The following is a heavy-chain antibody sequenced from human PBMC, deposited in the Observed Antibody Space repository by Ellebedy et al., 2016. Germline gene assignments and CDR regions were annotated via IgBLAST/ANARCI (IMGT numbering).Heavy chain of an antibody. D-gene: IGHD3-22*01. CDR3: ARDFNYYDSSDNDY. CDR2: IYYSGST. J-gene: IGHJ4*02. V-gene: IGHV4-30-4*01. Sequence: SETLSLXXTVSGGSISSYYWSWIRQPPGKGLEWIGYIYYSGSTYYNPSLKSRVTISVDTSKNQFSLKLSSVTAADTAVYYCARDFNYYDSSDNDYWGQGTLVTVSS. CDR1: GGSISSYY.